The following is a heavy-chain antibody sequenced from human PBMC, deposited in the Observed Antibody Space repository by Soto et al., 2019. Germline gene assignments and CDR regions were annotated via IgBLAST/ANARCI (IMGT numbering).Heavy chain of an antibody. D-gene: IGHD2-2*01. CDR2: IYWDDDK. CDR1: GFSLSTSGVG. J-gene: IGHJ4*02. CDR3: AHSRNIQLLNPFDY. Sequence: QITLKESGPTLVKPTQTLTLTCTLSGFSLSTSGVGVAWIRQPPGKALEWLALIYWDDDKRYSPSLKSRLTITKDTSRNQVVLTVTNMDPVDTATYYCAHSRNIQLLNPFDYWGPGTLVTVSS. V-gene: IGHV2-5*02.